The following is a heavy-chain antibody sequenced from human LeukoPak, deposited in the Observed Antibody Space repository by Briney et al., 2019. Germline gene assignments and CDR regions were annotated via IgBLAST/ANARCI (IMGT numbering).Heavy chain of an antibody. CDR2: ISYGGSNK. J-gene: IGHJ4*02. D-gene: IGHD3-3*01. CDR3: AAYYDFWSGDY. CDR1: GFTFSSYG. Sequence: GRSLRLSCAASGFTFSSYGMHWVRQAPGKGLEWVALISYGGSNKYYADSVKGRFTISRDTSKNTLYLQMNSLRAEDTAVYYCAAYYDFWSGDYWGQGTLVTVSS. V-gene: IGHV3-30*03.